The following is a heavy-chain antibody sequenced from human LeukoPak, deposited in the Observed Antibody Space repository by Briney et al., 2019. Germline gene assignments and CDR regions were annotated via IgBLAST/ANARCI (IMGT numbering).Heavy chain of an antibody. CDR2: IYHSGST. CDR3: ARDAGEGFDP. J-gene: IGHJ5*02. D-gene: IGHD4-17*01. Sequence: SETLSLTCTVSGYSISSGYYWGWIRQPPGKGLEWIGSIYHSGSTYYNPSLKSRVTISVDTSKNQFSLKLSSVTAADTAVYYCARDAGEGFDPWGQGTLVTVSS. V-gene: IGHV4-38-2*02. CDR1: GYSISSGYY.